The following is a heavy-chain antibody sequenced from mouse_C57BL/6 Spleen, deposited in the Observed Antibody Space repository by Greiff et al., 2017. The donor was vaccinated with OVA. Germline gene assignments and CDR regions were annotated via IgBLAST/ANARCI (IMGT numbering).Heavy chain of an antibody. J-gene: IGHJ3*01. Sequence: VQVVESGAELVKPGASVKMSCKASGYTFTTYPIEWMKQNHGKSLEWIGNFHPYNDDTKYNEKFKGKATLTVEKSSSTVYLELSRLTSDDTAVYYCARRDDGYWFAYWGQGTLVTVSA. D-gene: IGHD2-3*01. V-gene: IGHV1-47*01. CDR2: FHPYNDDT. CDR3: ARRDDGYWFAY. CDR1: GYTFTTYP.